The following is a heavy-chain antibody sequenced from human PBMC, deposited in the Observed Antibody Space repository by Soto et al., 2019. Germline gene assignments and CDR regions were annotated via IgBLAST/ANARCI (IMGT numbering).Heavy chain of an antibody. CDR3: ARVTYGATFESYYYGMDV. J-gene: IGHJ6*01. Sequence: SETLSVTCTVSGGSVSIGSYYWSWIRQPPGKGLEWIGYIYYSGSTNYNPSLKSRVTISVDTSKNQFSLKLSSVTAADTAVYYCARVTYGATFESYYYGMDVWGQGTTVTVSS. CDR2: IYYSGST. V-gene: IGHV4-61*01. CDR1: GGSVSIGSYY. D-gene: IGHD2-21*01.